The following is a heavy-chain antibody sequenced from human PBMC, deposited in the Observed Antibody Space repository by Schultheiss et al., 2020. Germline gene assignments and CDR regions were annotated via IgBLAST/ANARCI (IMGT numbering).Heavy chain of an antibody. CDR3: ARGTVTTAFDI. CDR2: ISSSSSYI. D-gene: IGHD4-17*01. Sequence: GGSLRLSCAASGFSFSTNGMHWVRQAPGKGLEWVSSISSSSSYIYYADSVKGRFTISRDNAKNSLYLQMNSLRAEDTAVYYCARGTVTTAFDIWGQGTMVTVSS. CDR1: GFSFSTNG. V-gene: IGHV3-21*01. J-gene: IGHJ3*02.